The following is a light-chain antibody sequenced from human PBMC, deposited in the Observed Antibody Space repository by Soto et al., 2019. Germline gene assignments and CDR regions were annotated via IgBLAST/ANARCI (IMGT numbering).Light chain of an antibody. CDR1: QSVLYSSNNKNY. Sequence: EIVVSRFQDSLTVSLGERVTLNCRSIQSVLYSSNNKNYLAWYQQRPGQPPKLLIYWASTRESGVPDRFSGSGSGTDYTLEISRGETGYVGIYYCMPSTQLPPTVGRGTRLEIK. CDR2: WAS. CDR3: MPSTQLPPT. V-gene: IGKV4-1*01. J-gene: IGKJ5*01.